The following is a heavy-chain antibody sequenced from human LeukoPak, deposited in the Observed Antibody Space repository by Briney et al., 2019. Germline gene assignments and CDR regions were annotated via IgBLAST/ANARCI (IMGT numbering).Heavy chain of an antibody. CDR3: AKDHVTWGNRYFDH. CDR2: IGHDGTKI. CDR1: GFTYSTYG. J-gene: IGHJ4*02. Sequence: GGSLRLSCAASGFTYSTYGMHWVRQAPAKGPEWVAFIGHDGTKIYYADSVQGRFTISRDNSKNTPYWEMNSLSGEDTALYYCAKDHVTWGNRYFDHWGQGTLGTVSS. D-gene: IGHD3-16*01. V-gene: IGHV3-30*02.